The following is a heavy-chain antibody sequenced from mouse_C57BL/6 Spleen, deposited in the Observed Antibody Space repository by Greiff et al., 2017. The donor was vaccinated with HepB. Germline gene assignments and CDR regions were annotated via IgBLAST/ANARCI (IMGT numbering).Heavy chain of an antibody. CDR2: INPGSGGT. Sequence: VQLQLSGAELVRPGTSVKVSSMASGYAFTNYLIEWVKQRPGQGLEWIGVINPGSGGTNYNEKFKGKATLTADKSSSTAYMQLSSLKSEDSAVYVWARCKASWYYFDYWGQGTTLTVSS. D-gene: IGHD3-2*02. J-gene: IGHJ2*01. CDR1: GYAFTNYL. CDR3: ARCKASWYYFDY. V-gene: IGHV1-54*01.